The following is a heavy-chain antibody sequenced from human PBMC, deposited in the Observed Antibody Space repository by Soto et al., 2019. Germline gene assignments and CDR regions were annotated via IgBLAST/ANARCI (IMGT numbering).Heavy chain of an antibody. V-gene: IGHV4-30-2*01. J-gene: IGHJ5*02. Sequence: QLQLQESGSGLVRPSQTLSLTCVVSGGSISSGGYSWNWIRQPPGKGLEWIGYIYHKGSTLYNPSLKSRVTISVDKSKNQFTLKLSSVTAADTAVYCCARDQLDGNWFDPWGQGTLVTVSS. D-gene: IGHD1-1*01. CDR3: ARDQLDGNWFDP. CDR2: IYHKGST. CDR1: GGSISSGGYS.